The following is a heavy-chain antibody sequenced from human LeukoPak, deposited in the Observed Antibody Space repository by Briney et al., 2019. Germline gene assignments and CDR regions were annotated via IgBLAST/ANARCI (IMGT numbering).Heavy chain of an antibody. V-gene: IGHV4-31*03. CDR1: GGSITSGRYY. CDR2: SYYSGST. CDR3: ARATYDLLTGYYLDS. Sequence: PSRTLCLTCSVSGGSITSGRYYWTWIRQYPEKGLEWIGYSYYSGSTHFKPSLKSRAAISLDKSKNQFSLNLTSATAADTAVYYCARATYDLLTGYYLDSWGQGTLVTVSS. D-gene: IGHD3-9*01. J-gene: IGHJ4*02.